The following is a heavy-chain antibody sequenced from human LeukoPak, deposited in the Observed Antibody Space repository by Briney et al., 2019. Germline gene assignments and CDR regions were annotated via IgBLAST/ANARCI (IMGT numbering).Heavy chain of an antibody. J-gene: IGHJ4*02. CDR1: GSTLSSYS. CDR2: ISISGSTI. CDR3: STAKFDY. V-gene: IGHV3-48*01. Sequence: GGSLRLSCAATGSTLSSYSMNWVRQAPGKGLEWVSHISISGSTIHYADSVRGRFTVSRDSAKNSLYLQMNSLRADDTAVYYCSTAKFDYWGQGTLLTVSS.